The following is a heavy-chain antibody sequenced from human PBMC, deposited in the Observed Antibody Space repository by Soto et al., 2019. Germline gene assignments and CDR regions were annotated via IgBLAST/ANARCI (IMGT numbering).Heavy chain of an antibody. CDR1: GYAFTGYY. V-gene: IGHV1-2*02. CDR3: ATRYSYVHF. CDR2: INPNSGDT. D-gene: IGHD5-18*01. Sequence: ASVKVSCKSSGYAFTGYYIHWVRQAPGQGLEWMGWINPNSGDTNYAQKFQGRVTMTRDTSFSTAYMELSSLRSNDTAVYYCATRYSYVHFWGQGTLVTVSS. J-gene: IGHJ4*02.